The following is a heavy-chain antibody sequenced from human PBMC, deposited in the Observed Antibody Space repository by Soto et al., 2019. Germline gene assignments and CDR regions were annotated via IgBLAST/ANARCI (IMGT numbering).Heavy chain of an antibody. D-gene: IGHD1-1*01. CDR3: GRLNWNDGSWY. J-gene: IGHJ4*02. CDR2: IYYSGST. CDR1: GGSISSYY. V-gene: IGHV4-59*01. Sequence: SETLSLTCIVSGGSISSYYWSWIRQPPGKGLEWIGYIYYSGSTNYNPSLKSRVTISIDTSKNQFSLKLSSVTAADTAVYYCGRLNWNDGSWYWGRGTLVTVSS.